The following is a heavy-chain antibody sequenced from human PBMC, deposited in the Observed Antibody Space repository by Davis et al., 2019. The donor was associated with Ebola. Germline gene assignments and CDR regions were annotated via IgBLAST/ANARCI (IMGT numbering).Heavy chain of an antibody. CDR3: ARGVRHQWLHLDY. V-gene: IGHV3-33*01. J-gene: IGHJ4*02. D-gene: IGHD2-8*01. Sequence: GESLKISCAASGFIFSSYGMHWVRQAPGKGLEWVAVIWYDGSNKYYADSVKGRFTISRDNSKNTLYLQMNSLRAEDTAVYYCARGVRHQWLHLDYWGQGTLVTVSS. CDR1: GFIFSSYG. CDR2: IWYDGSNK.